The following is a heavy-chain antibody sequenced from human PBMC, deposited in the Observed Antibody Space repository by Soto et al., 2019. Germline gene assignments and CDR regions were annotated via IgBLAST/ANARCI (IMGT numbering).Heavy chain of an antibody. CDR2: IIPILGIA. Sequence: QVQLVQSGAEVQKPGSSVKVSCKASGGTFSSYTISWVRQAPGQGLEWMGRIIPILGIANYAQKFQGRVTITADKSTSTAYMELSSLRSEDTAVYYCATRHPSSGWHLDYWGQGTLVTVSS. J-gene: IGHJ4*02. D-gene: IGHD6-19*01. V-gene: IGHV1-69*02. CDR3: ATRHPSSGWHLDY. CDR1: GGTFSSYT.